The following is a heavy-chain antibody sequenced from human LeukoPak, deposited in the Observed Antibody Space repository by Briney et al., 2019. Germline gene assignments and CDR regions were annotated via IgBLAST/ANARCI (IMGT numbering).Heavy chain of an antibody. CDR3: ARDDYSSVYSY. J-gene: IGHJ4*02. CDR1: GFTFSGYP. Sequence: GKSLRLSCAASGFTFSGYPIHWVRQAPGKGLEWVAVIWYDGSNKYYADSVKGRFTISRDNSKNTLYLQMNSLRAEDTAVYYCARDDYSSVYSYWGQGTLVTVSS. CDR2: IWYDGSNK. D-gene: IGHD6-19*01. V-gene: IGHV3-33*01.